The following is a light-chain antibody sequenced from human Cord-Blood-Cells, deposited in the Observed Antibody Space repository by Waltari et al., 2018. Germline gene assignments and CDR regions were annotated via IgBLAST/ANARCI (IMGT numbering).Light chain of an antibody. V-gene: IGLV5-45*01. J-gene: IGLJ2*01. CDR2: YKSDSDK. CDR3: MIWHSSAVV. CDR1: SGVNVVTYR. Sequence: QAVLTQPASLPASPGASASLTCTLRSGVNVVTYRKYWYNQKPGSPPQYLLRYKSDSDKQQGSGVPSRFSGSKDASANAGILLISGLQSEDEADYYCMIWHSSAVVFGGGTKLTVL.